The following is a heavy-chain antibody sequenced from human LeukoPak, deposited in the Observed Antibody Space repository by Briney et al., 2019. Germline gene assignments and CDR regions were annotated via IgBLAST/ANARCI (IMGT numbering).Heavy chain of an antibody. Sequence: PSETLSLTRIVSGGFLSSSSYYWGWVRQPPGRGLGWIGSIYYSGSTYYNPPFKSRVTISVDTSQNHFSLKLSSVTAADTAVYYCARGAPSFLELSFRELTSNFYYWGQGTLVTVSS. J-gene: IGHJ4*02. D-gene: IGHD3-10*01. CDR3: ARGAPSFLELSFRELTSNFYY. CDR1: GGFLSSSSYY. CDR2: IYYSGST. V-gene: IGHV4-39*02.